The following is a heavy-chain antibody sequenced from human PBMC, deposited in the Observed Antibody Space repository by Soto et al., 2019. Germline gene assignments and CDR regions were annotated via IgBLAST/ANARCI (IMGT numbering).Heavy chain of an antibody. CDR3: AREVAGTPNNGALDL. J-gene: IGHJ3*01. Sequence: QGQLQESGPGLVKPSQTLSLTCTVSGGSIRSGGYYWSWIRQHPGKGLEWIGYIFYSGSTSYNPSLRRRLRKSLEFSKNQSSIKLGSVTAGDTAVYYWAREVAGTPNNGALDLWDQGKMFTVSS. CDR2: IFYSGST. V-gene: IGHV4-31*03. CDR1: GGSIRSGGYY. D-gene: IGHD1-1*01.